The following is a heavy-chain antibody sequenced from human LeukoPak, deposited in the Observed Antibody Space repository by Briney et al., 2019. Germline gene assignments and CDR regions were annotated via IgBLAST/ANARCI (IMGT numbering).Heavy chain of an antibody. CDR1: GFTFDDYA. CDR2: ISWNSGSI. CDR3: AKDGKFYFDY. J-gene: IGHJ4*02. V-gene: IGHV3-9*01. Sequence: PGRSLRLSCAASGFTFDDYAMHWVRQAPGKGLEWVSGISWNSGSIGYADSVKGRFTISRDNSKNTLYLQMNSLRAEDTAVYYCAKDGKFYFDYWGQGTLVTVSS.